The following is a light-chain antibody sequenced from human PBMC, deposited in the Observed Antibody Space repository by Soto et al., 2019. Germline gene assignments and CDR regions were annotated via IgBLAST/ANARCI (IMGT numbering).Light chain of an antibody. CDR3: QQYYSTPLT. Sequence: DIQMTQSPLSLSASVGESVTITCRASQNITNFLNWYQRKPGKPPRLLIFRTSSLQSGVPSRFRGSRSETDFSLTISSLQAEDVAVYYCQQYYSTPLTFGGGTKVEIK. CDR2: RTS. V-gene: IGKV1-39*01. J-gene: IGKJ4*01. CDR1: QNITNF.